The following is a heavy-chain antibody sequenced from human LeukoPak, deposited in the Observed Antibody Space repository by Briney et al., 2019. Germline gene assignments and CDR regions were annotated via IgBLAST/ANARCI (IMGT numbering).Heavy chain of an antibody. CDR1: GGSFSGYY. J-gene: IGHJ4*02. CDR2: INHRGST. CDR3: ARALRYSSNDTTYRLDY. D-gene: IGHD6-13*01. Sequence: SETPSLTCAVYGGSFSGYYWSWIRQPPGKGLEWIGEINHRGSTNYNPSLKSRVTISVDTSKNQFSLKLSSVTAADTAVYYCARALRYSSNDTTYRLDYWGQGTLVTVSS. V-gene: IGHV4-34*01.